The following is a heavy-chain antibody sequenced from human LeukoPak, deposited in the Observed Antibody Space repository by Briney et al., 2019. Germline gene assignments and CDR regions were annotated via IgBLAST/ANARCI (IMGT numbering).Heavy chain of an antibody. D-gene: IGHD6-6*01. CDR1: GGSFSTYY. CDR3: ARLSSVEEGPYYYYYYYMDV. J-gene: IGHJ6*03. V-gene: IGHV4-34*01. CDR2: INHSGST. Sequence: SETLSLTCAVYGGSFSTYYWTWIRQPPGKGLEWIGEINHSGSTNYNPSLKSRVTISVDTSKNQFSLKLSSVTAADTAVYYCARLSSVEEGPYYYYYYYMDVWGKGTTVTISS.